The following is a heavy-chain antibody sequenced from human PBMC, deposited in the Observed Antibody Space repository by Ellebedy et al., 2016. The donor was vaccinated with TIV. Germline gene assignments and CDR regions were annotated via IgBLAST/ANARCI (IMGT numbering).Heavy chain of an antibody. V-gene: IGHV4-39*01. J-gene: IGHJ2*01. CDR2: ISYSGST. Sequence: ESLKISCTVSGGSISSSSYSWGWIRQPPGKGLEWIGSISYSGSTYYNPSLKSRVTISVDTSKHQFSMKLSSVTAANTAVYYCARQRRYYDSRGYSHWYFDLWGRGTLVTVSS. CDR1: GGSISSSSYS. D-gene: IGHD3-22*01. CDR3: ARQRRYYDSRGYSHWYFDL.